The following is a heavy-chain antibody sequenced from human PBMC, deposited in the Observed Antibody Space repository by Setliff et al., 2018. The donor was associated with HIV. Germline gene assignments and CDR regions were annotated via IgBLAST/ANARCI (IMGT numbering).Heavy chain of an antibody. D-gene: IGHD6-19*01. V-gene: IGHV1-18*01. CDR1: GYPFTSYG. CDR2: INPNSGDT. J-gene: IGHJ3*01. Sequence: ASVKVSCKASGYPFTSYGISWVRQAPGQGLEWMGWINPNSGDTNYAQKFQGRVTMTRDTSLQTAYMELSSLRVEDTAVYYCARWTFLDCGVSSGDAFDFWGQGTMVTVSS. CDR3: ARWTFLDCGVSSGDAFDF.